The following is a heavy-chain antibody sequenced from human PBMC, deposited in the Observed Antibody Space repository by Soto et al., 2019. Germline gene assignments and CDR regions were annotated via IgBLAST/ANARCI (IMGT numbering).Heavy chain of an antibody. CDR3: ARVPGP. Sequence: QLQLQESGSGLVKPSQTLSLTCGVSGGSVSSGGYSWGWNRQAPGKGLEWVRYIYHSGSNYYNPSLKRRVNISVDKSKNQFSLKLTSVTAADTAVYYCARVPGPWGQGTLVTVPA. D-gene: IGHD3-10*01. CDR2: IYHSGSN. J-gene: IGHJ5*02. V-gene: IGHV4-30-2*01. CDR1: GGSVSSGGYS.